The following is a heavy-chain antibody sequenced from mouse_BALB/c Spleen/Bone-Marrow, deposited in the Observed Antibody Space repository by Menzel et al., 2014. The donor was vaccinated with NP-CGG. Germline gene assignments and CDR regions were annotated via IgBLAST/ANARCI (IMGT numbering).Heavy chain of an antibody. V-gene: IGHV1-39*01. D-gene: IGHD2-14*01. Sequence: VQLQQSGPELEKPGASVKISCKASGNSFTANNMNWVKQSNGKSLEWIGNIDPYYGGTSYNQKFRGKATLTVDKSSSTAYMQLKSLTSEDSAVYYCARSRYDGTYWYFDVWGAGTTVTVSS. CDR3: ARSRYDGTYWYFDV. CDR2: IDPYYGGT. CDR1: GNSFTANN. J-gene: IGHJ1*01.